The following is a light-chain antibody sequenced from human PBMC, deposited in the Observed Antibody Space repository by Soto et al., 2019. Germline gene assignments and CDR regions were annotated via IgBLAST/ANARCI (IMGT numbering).Light chain of an antibody. CDR2: RAS. CDR1: QSISYW. V-gene: IGKV1-5*03. CDR3: QQYSSYS. J-gene: IGKJ4*01. Sequence: DIQMTQSPSTLSTSVGDRVTITCRASQSISYWLAWYQQKPGKAPKLMIYRASSLASGVPSRFSGSGSGTEFTLTISRLQPDDFATYYCQQYSSYSFGGGTKVEIK.